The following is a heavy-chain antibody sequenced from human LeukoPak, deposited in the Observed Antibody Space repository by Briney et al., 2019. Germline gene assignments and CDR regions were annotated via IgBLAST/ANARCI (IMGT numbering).Heavy chain of an antibody. CDR3: AKDLGAMVTPQVFDY. CDR1: GFTFSSYV. D-gene: IGHD5-18*01. J-gene: IGHJ4*02. Sequence: GGSLRLSCAASGFTFSSYVMSWVRQAPGKGLEWVSRTSGSGSSTNYADSVKGRFTISRDNSKSTLYLQMNSLRVEDTAVYYCAKDLGAMVTPQVFDYWGQGTLVTVSS. V-gene: IGHV3-23*01. CDR2: TSGSGSST.